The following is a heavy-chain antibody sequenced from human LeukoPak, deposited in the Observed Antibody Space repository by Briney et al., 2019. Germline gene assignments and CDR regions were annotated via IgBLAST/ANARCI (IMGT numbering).Heavy chain of an antibody. V-gene: IGHV3-7*01. CDR1: GFTFTNHW. CDR2: INQDGSEK. D-gene: IGHD3-22*01. J-gene: IGHJ4*02. CDR3: AKASYYDNSGLFYFDF. Sequence: GGSLRLSCAASGFTFTNHWMSWVRQAPGKGLEWVANINQDGSEKFYVDSVKGRFTISRDNAKNSLYLQMNSLRAEDTAVYYCAKASYYDNSGLFYFDFWGQGTLVTVSS.